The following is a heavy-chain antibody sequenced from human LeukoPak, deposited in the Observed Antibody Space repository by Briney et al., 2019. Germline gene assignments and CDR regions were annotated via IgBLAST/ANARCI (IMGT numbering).Heavy chain of an antibody. V-gene: IGHV3-30-3*01. CDR2: ISYDGSNK. CDR1: GFTFDDYA. D-gene: IGHD6-6*01. J-gene: IGHJ4*02. CDR3: ARASRLPIAAPLDY. Sequence: GGSLRLSCAASGFTFDDYAMHWVRQAPGKGLEWVAVISYDGSNKYYADPVKGRFTISRDNSKNTLYLQMNSLRAEDTAVYYCARASRLPIAAPLDYWGQGTLVTVSS.